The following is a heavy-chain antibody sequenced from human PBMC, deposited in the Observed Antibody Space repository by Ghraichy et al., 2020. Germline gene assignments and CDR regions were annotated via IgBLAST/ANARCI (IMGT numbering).Heavy chain of an antibody. Sequence: GGSLRLSCAASGFTFTSYWMTWVSQPPGKGLEWVSTINQDESEKYYVDSVKGRFTISRDNAKNSLYLQMNSLRAEDTAVYYCVRVPKSRGNEYGGVFDYWGRGTLVIVSS. CDR2: INQDESEK. D-gene: IGHD4-23*01. CDR1: GFTFTSYW. J-gene: IGHJ4*02. V-gene: IGHV3-7*03. CDR3: VRVPKSRGNEYGGVFDY.